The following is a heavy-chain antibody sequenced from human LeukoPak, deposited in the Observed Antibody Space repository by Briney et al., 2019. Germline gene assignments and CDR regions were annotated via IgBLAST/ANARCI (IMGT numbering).Heavy chain of an antibody. J-gene: IGHJ4*02. D-gene: IGHD3-9*01. Sequence: AASVKVSCKASGYTFTVYYMHWVRQAPGQGLEWMGIINPSGGSTSYAQKFQGRVTMTRDTSTSTVYMELSSLRSEDTAVYYCARDTTGGNVLRYFDWSSGFDYWGQGTLVTVSS. CDR1: GYTFTVYY. V-gene: IGHV1-46*01. CDR3: ARDTTGGNVLRYFDWSSGFDY. CDR2: INPSGGST.